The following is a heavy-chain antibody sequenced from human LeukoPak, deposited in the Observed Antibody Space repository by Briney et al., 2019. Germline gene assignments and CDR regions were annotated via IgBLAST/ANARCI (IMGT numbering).Heavy chain of an antibody. V-gene: IGHV4-4*07. D-gene: IGHD3-22*01. CDR1: GGSISSYY. CDR3: ARAYYDTSGYPGWYFDL. Sequence: PSETLSLTCTVSGGSISSYYWSWIRQPAGKGLQWIGRIYTSGSTNYNPSLKSRVTMSVDTSKNQFSLKLTPVTAADTAVYYCARAYYDTSGYPGWYFDLWGRGTLVTVSS. CDR2: IYTSGST. J-gene: IGHJ2*01.